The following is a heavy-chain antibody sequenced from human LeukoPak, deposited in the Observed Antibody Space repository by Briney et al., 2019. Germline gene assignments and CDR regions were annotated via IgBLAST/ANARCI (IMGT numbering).Heavy chain of an antibody. CDR2: ISSSGSTI. Sequence: GGSLRLSCAACGLTFKHYEIIWVRQAPGKGLEWVSYISSSGSTIHYVDSVKGRFTISRDNAKNSLYLQMNRLRADDSAVYYCAREGNWNDQDYWGQGTLVTVSS. D-gene: IGHD1-20*01. CDR1: GLTFKHYE. J-gene: IGHJ4*02. V-gene: IGHV3-48*03. CDR3: AREGNWNDQDY.